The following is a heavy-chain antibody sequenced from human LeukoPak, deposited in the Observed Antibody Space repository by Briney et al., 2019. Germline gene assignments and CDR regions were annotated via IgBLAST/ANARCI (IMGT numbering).Heavy chain of an antibody. CDR3: ARHRFAAGRSGFDY. CDR2: IYYSGST. D-gene: IGHD6-13*01. Sequence: SETLSLTCTVSGGSISSYYWSWIRQPPGKGLEWIGYIYYSGSTNYNPTLKSRVTISVDTSKNQFSLELSSVTAADTAVYYCARHRFAAGRSGFDYWGQGTLVTVSS. J-gene: IGHJ4*02. CDR1: GGSISSYY. V-gene: IGHV4-59*08.